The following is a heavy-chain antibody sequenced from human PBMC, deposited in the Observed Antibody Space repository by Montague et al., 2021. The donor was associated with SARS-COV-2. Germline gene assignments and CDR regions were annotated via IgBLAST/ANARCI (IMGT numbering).Heavy chain of an antibody. CDR2: ICYTGNT. V-gene: IGHV4-39*02. Sequence: SETLSLTCTVSGGSITNNIDYWAWIRQPPGKGLEWIGSICYTGNTXYNPSLKSRVTISVVTSKNHFTLKLSSVTAAETAVYYCARLKRYFDSSGSPSAFDFWGQGTKVTVSS. D-gene: IGHD3-22*01. CDR1: GGSITNNIDY. J-gene: IGHJ3*01. CDR3: ARLKRYFDSSGSPSAFDF.